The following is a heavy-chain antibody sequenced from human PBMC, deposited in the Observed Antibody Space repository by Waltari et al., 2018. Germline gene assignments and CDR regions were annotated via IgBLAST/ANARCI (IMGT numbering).Heavy chain of an antibody. D-gene: IGHD3-10*01. CDR2: IYHSGST. CDR3: ATGFRLPHDY. J-gene: IGHJ4*02. Sequence: QVQLQESGPGLVKPSETLSLTCAVSGYSISSGYYWGWIRQPPGKGLDWIGSIYHSGSTYYNPSLKSRVTISVETSKNQFCLKLSSVTAADTAVYYWATGFRLPHDYWGQGTLVTVSS. V-gene: IGHV4-38-2*01. CDR1: GYSISSGYY.